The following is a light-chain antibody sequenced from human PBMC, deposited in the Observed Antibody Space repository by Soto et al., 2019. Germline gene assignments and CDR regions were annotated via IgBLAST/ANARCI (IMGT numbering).Light chain of an antibody. J-gene: IGKJ5*01. Sequence: EIVMTQSPATLSVSPGERVTLSCRASQSISNSLAWYQHKAGPAPRLLIYRTSTRATGIPDRFSGSGSGTDFTLTISSLQSEDCAVYYGQQYDNWPRTFGQGTRLEIK. CDR1: QSISNS. V-gene: IGKV3-15*01. CDR3: QQYDNWPRT. CDR2: RTS.